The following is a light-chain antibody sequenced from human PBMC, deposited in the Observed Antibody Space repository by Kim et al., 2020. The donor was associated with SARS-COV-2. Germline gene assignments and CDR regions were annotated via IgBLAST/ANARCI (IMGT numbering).Light chain of an antibody. CDR3: QQYDSSPR. Sequence: LSTRERATLSCRASQSVSSSYLAWYQQKPGQAPGLLIYGASSRATGIPDRFSGSGSETDFTLTSSRLEPEDFAVYYCQQYDSSPRFGGGTKVEIK. CDR1: QSVSSSY. CDR2: GAS. J-gene: IGKJ4*01. V-gene: IGKV3-20*01.